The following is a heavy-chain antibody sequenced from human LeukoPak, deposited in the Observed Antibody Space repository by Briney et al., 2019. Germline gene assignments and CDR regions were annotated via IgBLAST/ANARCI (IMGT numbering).Heavy chain of an antibody. D-gene: IGHD1-26*01. V-gene: IGHV3-33*01. CDR2: IWYDGSNK. CDR3: ARDRGVQGSYYIYRD. J-gene: IGHJ4*02. Sequence: GGSLRLSRAASGFTFSSYGMHWVRQAPGKGLEWVAVIWYDGSNKYYVDSVKGRFTISRDNSKNTLYLQMNSLRAEDTAVYYCARDRGVQGSYYIYRDWGQGTLVTVSS. CDR1: GFTFSSYG.